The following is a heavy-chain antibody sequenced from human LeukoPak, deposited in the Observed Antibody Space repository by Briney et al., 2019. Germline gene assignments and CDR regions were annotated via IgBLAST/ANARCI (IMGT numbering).Heavy chain of an antibody. V-gene: IGHV3-7*01. CDR3: ARSTYYDSSGYQDF. J-gene: IGHJ4*02. CDR1: GFTFSSYW. Sequence: GGSLRLSCAASGFTFSSYWMSWVRQAPGKGLEWVANIKQDGSEKYYVDSVKGRFTISRDNAKNSLYLQMNSLRVEDTAVYFCARSTYYDSSGYQDFWGQGTLVTVSS. D-gene: IGHD3-22*01. CDR2: IKQDGSEK.